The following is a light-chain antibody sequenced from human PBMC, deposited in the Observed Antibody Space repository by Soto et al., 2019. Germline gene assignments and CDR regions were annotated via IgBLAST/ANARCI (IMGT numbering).Light chain of an antibody. V-gene: IGLV3-1*01. CDR3: QAWDSSTGV. CDR1: KLGDKY. Sequence: SYELTQPPSVSVSPGQTASITCSGDKLGDKYACWYQQKPGQSPVLVIYQDSKRPSGIPERFSGSNSGNTATLTISGTQAMDEADYYCQAWDSSTGVFGTGTKRTV. CDR2: QDS. J-gene: IGLJ1*01.